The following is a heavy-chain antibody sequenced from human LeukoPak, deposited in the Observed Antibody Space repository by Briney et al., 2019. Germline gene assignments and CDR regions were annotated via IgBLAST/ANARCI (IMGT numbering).Heavy chain of an antibody. V-gene: IGHV3-21*01. D-gene: IGHD3-9*01. J-gene: IGHJ5*02. CDR2: INDSSSFT. CDR3: ARDSEAYSDILTGDYGGNWFDP. Sequence: GGSLRLSCAASGFTFSSYTMNWIRPAPGKGLEGVSYINDSSSFTYHTQPVKGRFTIATDNAKNSLYLQINRVRAEDTALYYCARDSEAYSDILTGDYGGNWFDPWGQGTLVTVSS. CDR1: GFTFSSYT.